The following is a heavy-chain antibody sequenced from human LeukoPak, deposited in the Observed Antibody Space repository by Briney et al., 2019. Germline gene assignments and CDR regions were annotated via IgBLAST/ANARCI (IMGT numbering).Heavy chain of an antibody. V-gene: IGHV3-53*04. CDR2: IYSGGST. D-gene: IGHD3-9*01. Sequence: GGPLRPSVAAPGLTAIGNCMSWVRQAPGKGLEWVSVIYSGGSTYYADSVKGRFTISRHNSKNTLYLQMNSLRAEDTAVYYGARVVIGLTVYAGGDWFDPWGQGALVTVSS. CDR1: GLTAIGNC. J-gene: IGHJ5*02. CDR3: ARVVIGLTVYAGGDWFDP.